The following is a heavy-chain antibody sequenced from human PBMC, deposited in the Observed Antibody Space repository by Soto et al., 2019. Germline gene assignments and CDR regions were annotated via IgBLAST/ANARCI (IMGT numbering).Heavy chain of an antibody. Sequence: GGSLRLSCAASGFTLSSYAMSWARQAPGKGLEWVSAISGSGGSTYYADSVKGRFTISRDNSKNTLYLQMNSLRAEDTAVYFCATWNLREHAYDIWGQGKMVTVSS. J-gene: IGHJ3*02. CDR1: GFTLSSYA. CDR2: ISGSGGST. CDR3: ATWNLREHAYDI. D-gene: IGHD1-1*01. V-gene: IGHV3-23*01.